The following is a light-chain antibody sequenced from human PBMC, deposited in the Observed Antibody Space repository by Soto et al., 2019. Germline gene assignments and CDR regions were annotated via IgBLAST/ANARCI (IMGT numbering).Light chain of an antibody. Sequence: QSALTQPPSASGSPGQSVTISCTGTSSDVGGYKYVSWYQQHPGKAPKLLIYEVSKRPSGVPDRFSGSKSGNTASLTVSGLQAEDEADYYCSSYAGSNNLVFGGGANLTVL. J-gene: IGLJ2*01. V-gene: IGLV2-8*01. CDR1: SSDVGGYKY. CDR3: SSYAGSNNLV. CDR2: EVS.